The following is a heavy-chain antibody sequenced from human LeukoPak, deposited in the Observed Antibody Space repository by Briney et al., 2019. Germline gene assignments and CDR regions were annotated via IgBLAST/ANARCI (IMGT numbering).Heavy chain of an antibody. J-gene: IGHJ4*02. D-gene: IGHD6-19*01. CDR1: GFTFSSYG. CDR2: IWYDGSNK. V-gene: IGHV3-33*06. CDR3: AKDFFRYSSGWVPDY. Sequence: QPGRSLRLSCAASGFTFSSYGMQWVRQAPGKGLEWVAVIWYDGSNKYYADSVKGRFTISRDNSKNTLYLQMNSLRAEDTAVYYCAKDFFRYSSGWVPDYWGQGTLVTVSS.